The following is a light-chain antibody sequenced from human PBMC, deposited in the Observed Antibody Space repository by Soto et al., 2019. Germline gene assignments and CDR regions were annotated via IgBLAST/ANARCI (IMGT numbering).Light chain of an antibody. CDR2: DAS. Sequence: EIVLTQSPATLSLSPGERATLSCRASQSVSSYVAWYQQKPGQAPRLLIYDASDRATGIPVRFSGSGSATDFTLTISSLEPEDFAVYYCQQRSNWPRTFGQGTKVEIK. J-gene: IGKJ1*01. V-gene: IGKV3-11*01. CDR1: QSVSSY. CDR3: QQRSNWPRT.